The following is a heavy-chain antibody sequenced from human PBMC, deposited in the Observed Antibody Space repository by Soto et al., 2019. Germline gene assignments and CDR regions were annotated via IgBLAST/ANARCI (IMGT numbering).Heavy chain of an antibody. D-gene: IGHD3-9*01. V-gene: IGHV4-31*03. CDR1: GGSISSGGYY. Sequence: SETLSLTCTVSGGSISSGGYYRSWIRQHPGKGLEWIGYIYYSGSTYYNPSLKSRVTISVDTSKNQFSLKLSSVTAADTAVYYCARILWNYDILTGYRNAFDIWGQGTMVTVSS. CDR3: ARILWNYDILTGYRNAFDI. J-gene: IGHJ3*02. CDR2: IYYSGST.